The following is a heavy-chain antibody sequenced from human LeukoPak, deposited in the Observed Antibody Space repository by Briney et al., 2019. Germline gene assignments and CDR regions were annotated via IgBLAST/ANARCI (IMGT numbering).Heavy chain of an antibody. CDR2: ISYDGSNK. CDR1: GFTFSSYA. CDR3: ARPRERYGSDAEYFQH. D-gene: IGHD3-10*01. Sequence: GGSLRLSCAASGFTFSSYAMHWVRQAPGKGLEWVAVISYDGSNKYYADSVKGRFTISRDNSKSTLYLQMNSLRAEDTAVYYCARPRERYGSDAEYFQHWGQGTLVTVSS. V-gene: IGHV3-30*04. J-gene: IGHJ1*01.